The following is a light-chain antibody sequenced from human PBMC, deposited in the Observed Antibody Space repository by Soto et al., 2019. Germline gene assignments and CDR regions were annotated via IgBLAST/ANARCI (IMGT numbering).Light chain of an antibody. CDR3: QQYYTTPVT. Sequence: DIVMTQSPDSLAVSLGERATINCKSSQSVLYSSNNKNYLAWYQQKPGQPPKLLIYWASTRESGVPDRFSGSGSGTDFTLTISSLQAEDVEVYFCQQYYTTPVTLGQGTKVDIK. J-gene: IGKJ1*01. V-gene: IGKV4-1*01. CDR1: QSVLYSSNNKNY. CDR2: WAS.